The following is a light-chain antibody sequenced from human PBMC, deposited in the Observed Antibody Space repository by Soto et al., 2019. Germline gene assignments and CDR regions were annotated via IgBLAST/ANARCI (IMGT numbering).Light chain of an antibody. CDR1: KNINTW. V-gene: IGKV1-5*01. Sequence: DIQMTQSPSTLSASVGDRVTITCRASKNINTWVAWYQQKPGKAPKLLIYDASSLESGVPSRVSGSGSGTEFTLTISSLQPDDFATYYCQQYNNWPITFGQGTRLEIK. CDR3: QQYNNWPIT. CDR2: DAS. J-gene: IGKJ5*01.